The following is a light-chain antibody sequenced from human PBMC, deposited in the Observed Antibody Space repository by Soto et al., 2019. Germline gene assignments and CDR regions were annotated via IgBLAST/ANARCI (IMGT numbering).Light chain of an antibody. CDR1: SSDVGGYNY. CDR3: SSYTSSSTLGV. CDR2: EVI. V-gene: IGLV2-14*01. Sequence: QSALTQPASVSGSPGQSITISCTGTSSDVGGYNYVSWYQQHPGKAPKLMIYEVINRPSGVSHRFSGSKSGNTASLTISGLQAEDEADYYCSSYTSSSTLGVFGGGTKLTVL. J-gene: IGLJ2*01.